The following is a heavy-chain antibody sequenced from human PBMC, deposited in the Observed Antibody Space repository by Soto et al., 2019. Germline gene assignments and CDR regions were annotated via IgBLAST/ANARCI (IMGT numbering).Heavy chain of an antibody. CDR3: ASWLKGPDIGNYYYGMDV. CDR2: IMPIFRAP. J-gene: IGHJ6*02. Sequence: SVKVSCKASGGAFSDYAFSWVRQANGQGLEWLGGIMPIFRAPDYAQKFQGRVTITADEFTRTAYMEMNSLRSEDTAVYYCASWLKGPDIGNYYYGMDVWGQGTTVTVSS. V-gene: IGHV1-69*13. CDR1: GGAFSDYA. D-gene: IGHD2-15*01.